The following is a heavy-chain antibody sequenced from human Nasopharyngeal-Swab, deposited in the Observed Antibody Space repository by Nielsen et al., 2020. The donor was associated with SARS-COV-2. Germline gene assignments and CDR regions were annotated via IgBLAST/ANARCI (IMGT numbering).Heavy chain of an antibody. CDR2: INTNTGNP. J-gene: IGHJ5*02. Sequence: ASVKVSCKASGYTFTSYAMNWVRQAPTQGLEGMGWINTNTGNPTYAQGFTGRFVFSLDTSVSTAYLQISSLKAEDTAVYYCARGRAIAVAGTWGYNWFDPWGQGTLVTVSS. V-gene: IGHV7-4-1*02. CDR1: GYTFTSYA. D-gene: IGHD6-19*01. CDR3: ARGRAIAVAGTWGYNWFDP.